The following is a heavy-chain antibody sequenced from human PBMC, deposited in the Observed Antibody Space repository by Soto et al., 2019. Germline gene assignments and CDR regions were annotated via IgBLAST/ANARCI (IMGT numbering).Heavy chain of an antibody. J-gene: IGHJ4*02. V-gene: IGHV4-59*01. CDR3: ARGLYYGAYLYDIDY. Sequence: SETLSLTCTVSGGSISSFYWSWIRQPPGKGLEWIGYIYYSGSTNYNPSLKSRVTISVDTSKNQFSLRLSSVTAADTAVYYCARGLYYGAYLYDIDYWGQGTPVTVSS. CDR1: GGSISSFY. CDR2: IYYSGST. D-gene: IGHD4-17*01.